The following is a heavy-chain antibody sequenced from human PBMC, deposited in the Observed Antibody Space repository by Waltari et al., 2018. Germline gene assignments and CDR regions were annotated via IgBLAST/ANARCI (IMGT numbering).Heavy chain of an antibody. J-gene: IGHJ6*02. D-gene: IGHD2-8*01. CDR2: MSYDGSNG. V-gene: IGHV3-30-3*01. CDR3: AREGFCTDGVCYSHYYYGMDV. Sequence: QVQLVESGGGVVQPGRSLRLSCPASGFTFSPYAMHWVRQAPGKGLELVAVMSYDGSNGYYADSVKGRFTISRDNSKNTLYLQMNSLRADDTAVYYCAREGFCTDGVCYSHYYYGMDVWGQGTTVTVSS. CDR1: GFTFSPYA.